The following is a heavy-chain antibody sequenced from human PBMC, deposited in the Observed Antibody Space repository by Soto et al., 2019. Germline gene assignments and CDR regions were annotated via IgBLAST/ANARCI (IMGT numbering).Heavy chain of an antibody. D-gene: IGHD3-16*01. CDR3: ARAGFGHGLDV. Sequence: EVELVESGGGLVQAGGSLRVSCGVSGFTSSDHYMDWVRQAPGKGLEWVGRTANKRSRYTTEYAASVKGRFIISREDSRNSVYLQMNSVKIEDTAVYYCARAGFGHGLDVWGQGTRVTVSS. J-gene: IGHJ6*02. CDR2: TANKRSRYTT. V-gene: IGHV3-72*01. CDR1: GFTSSDHY.